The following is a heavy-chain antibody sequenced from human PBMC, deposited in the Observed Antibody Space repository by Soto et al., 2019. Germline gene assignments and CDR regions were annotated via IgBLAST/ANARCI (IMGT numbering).Heavy chain of an antibody. V-gene: IGHV3-33*01. CDR1: GFTFSSYG. Sequence: QVQLVESGGGVVQPGRSLRLSCAASGFTFSSYGMHWVRQAPGKGLEWVAVIWYDGSNKYYADSVKGRFTISRDNSKNTLYLQMNSLRAEDTAVYYCARVPSSSWSSEGNYWYFDLWGRGTLVTVSS. D-gene: IGHD6-13*01. CDR3: ARVPSSSWSSEGNYWYFDL. J-gene: IGHJ2*01. CDR2: IWYDGSNK.